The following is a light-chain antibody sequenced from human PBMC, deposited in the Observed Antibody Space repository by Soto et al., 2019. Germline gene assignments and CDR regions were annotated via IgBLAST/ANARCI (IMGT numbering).Light chain of an antibody. CDR1: SSDIGSNNY. CDR2: EVS. V-gene: IGLV2-14*01. J-gene: IGLJ3*02. Sequence: QSALTQPAFVSGSPGQSITISCTGTSSDIGSNNYVSWFQQRPGKAPTLIIYEVSNRPSGVSTHFSGSKSGNTASLTISGLLPEDEAEYYCSSYTTTPRLFGGGTKLTVL. CDR3: SSYTTTPRL.